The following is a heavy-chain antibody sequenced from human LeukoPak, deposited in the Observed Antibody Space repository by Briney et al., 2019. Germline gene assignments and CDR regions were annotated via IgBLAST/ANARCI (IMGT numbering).Heavy chain of an antibody. D-gene: IGHD2-21*02. V-gene: IGHV4-34*01. Sequence: SETLSLACAVYGGSFSGYYWSWIRQPPGKGLEWIGEINHSGSTNYNPSLKSRVTISVDTSKNQFSLKLSSVTAADTAVYYCARVISGGNSRYFDYWGQGTLVTVSS. J-gene: IGHJ4*02. CDR2: INHSGST. CDR3: ARVISGGNSRYFDY. CDR1: GGSFSGYY.